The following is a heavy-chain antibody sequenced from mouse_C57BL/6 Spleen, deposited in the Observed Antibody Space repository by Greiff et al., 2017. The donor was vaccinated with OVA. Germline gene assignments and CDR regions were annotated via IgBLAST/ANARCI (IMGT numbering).Heavy chain of an antibody. CDR2: IHPNSGST. J-gene: IGHJ2*01. Sequence: VQLQQSGAELVKPGASVKLSCKASGYTFTSYWMHWVKQRPGQGLEWIGMIHPNSGSTNYNEKFKSKATLTVDKSSSTAYMQLSSLTSEDSAVYYCAREDDGHFDYWGQGTTLTVSS. CDR1: GYTFTSYW. CDR3: AREDDGHFDY. D-gene: IGHD2-3*01. V-gene: IGHV1-64*01.